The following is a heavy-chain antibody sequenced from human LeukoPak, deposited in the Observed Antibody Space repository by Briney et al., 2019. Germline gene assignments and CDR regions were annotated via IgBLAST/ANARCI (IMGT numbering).Heavy chain of an antibody. J-gene: IGHJ4*02. V-gene: IGHV3-74*01. D-gene: IGHD2/OR15-2a*01. CDR2: INSDGSTT. CDR1: GFTFSSYW. CDR3: ARAGQYRFDY. Sequence: GGSLRLSCAASGFTFSSYWTHWVRQAPGKGLVWVSRINSDGSTTNYADSVKGRFTISRDNAKNTLYLQMNSLRADDTAVYYCARAGQYRFDYWGQGALVTVST.